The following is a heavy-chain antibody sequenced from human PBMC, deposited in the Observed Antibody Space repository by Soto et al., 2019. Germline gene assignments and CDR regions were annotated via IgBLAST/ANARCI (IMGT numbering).Heavy chain of an antibody. D-gene: IGHD5-18*01. CDR1: GGSFSGYY. J-gene: IGHJ4*02. Sequence: SETVSLTCAVYGGSFSGYYWSWIRQPPGKGLEWIGEINHSGSTNYNPSLKSRVTISVDTSKNQFSLKLSSVTAADTAVYYCARVGIGYSYGLFDYWGQGTLVTVSS. CDR2: INHSGST. V-gene: IGHV4-34*01. CDR3: ARVGIGYSYGLFDY.